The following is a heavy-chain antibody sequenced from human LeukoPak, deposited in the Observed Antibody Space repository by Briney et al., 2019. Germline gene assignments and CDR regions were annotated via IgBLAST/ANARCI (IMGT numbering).Heavy chain of an antibody. CDR3: ARVYPYCSSTSCYNGPHSYYMDV. D-gene: IGHD2-2*02. J-gene: IGHJ6*03. Sequence: GASVKVSCKASGYTFTGYYMHWVRQAPGQGLEWMGWINPNSGGTNYAQKFQGRVTMTRDTSISTAYMELSRLRSDDTAVYYCARVYPYCSSTSCYNGPHSYYMDVWGKGTTVTVSS. CDR1: GYTFTGYY. V-gene: IGHV1-2*02. CDR2: INPNSGGT.